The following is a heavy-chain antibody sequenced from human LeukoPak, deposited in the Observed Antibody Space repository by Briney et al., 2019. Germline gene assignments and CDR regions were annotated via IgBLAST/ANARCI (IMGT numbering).Heavy chain of an antibody. CDR2: INVNSGDT. CDR3: ARVCILEWGGYYPGFYYC. D-gene: IGHD3-10*01. CDR1: GYTFTGYT. Sequence: GGSLRVSCEASGYTFTGYTMNWVRQAPGKGLEWVSDINVNSGDTNYAQTVKGRVTISRDTSKSTPYMQMNRLGSEGTAVYYCARVCILEWGGYYPGFYYCGGRGTLVTVS. V-gene: IGHV3-23*01. J-gene: IGHJ4*02.